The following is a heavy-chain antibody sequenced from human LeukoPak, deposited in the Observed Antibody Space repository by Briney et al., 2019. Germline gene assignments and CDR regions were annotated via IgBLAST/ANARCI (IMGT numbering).Heavy chain of an antibody. Sequence: GESLKISWKGSGYIFTSYCIGGVRQMPGKGLEWMGIIYPGDSDTRYSPSFQGQVTISADKSISTDYLQWSSLKASDTAMYYCARRRADSSGSYYFDYWGQGTLVTVSS. CDR3: ARRRADSSGSYYFDY. D-gene: IGHD3-22*01. J-gene: IGHJ4*02. CDR1: GYIFTSYC. CDR2: IYPGDSDT. V-gene: IGHV5-51*01.